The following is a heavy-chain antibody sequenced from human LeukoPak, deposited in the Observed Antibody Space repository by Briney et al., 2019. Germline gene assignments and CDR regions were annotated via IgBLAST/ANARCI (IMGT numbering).Heavy chain of an antibody. CDR3: ARDFGSNAFDY. CDR2: IDHSGST. Sequence: TPSGTLSLTCAVSGDSIASPTWWSWVRQPPEQGLEWIGEIDHSGSTNYSPSLRSRVSISVDKSKSHFSLRLSSVTAADTAVYYCARDFGSNAFDYWGQGTLVTVSS. CDR1: GDSIASPTW. J-gene: IGHJ4*02. V-gene: IGHV4-4*02. D-gene: IGHD6-13*01.